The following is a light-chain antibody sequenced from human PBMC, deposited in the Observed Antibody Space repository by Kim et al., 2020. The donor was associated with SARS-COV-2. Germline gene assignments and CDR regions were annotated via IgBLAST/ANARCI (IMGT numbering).Light chain of an antibody. CDR2: AAS. V-gene: IGKV1-39*01. CDR1: RSINKY. Sequence: SASVGDRVTITCRSSRSINKYLNWYQQKLGKAPKLLITAASSLQSGVPSRFSGSGSGTDFTLTISSLQPEDFATYFCQQSSGTPPTFGQGTKLGDQ. J-gene: IGKJ2*01. CDR3: QQSSGTPPT.